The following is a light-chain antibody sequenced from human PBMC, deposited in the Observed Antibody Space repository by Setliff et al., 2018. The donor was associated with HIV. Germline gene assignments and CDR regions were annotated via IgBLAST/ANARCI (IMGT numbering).Light chain of an antibody. Sequence: QSALTQPASVSGSPGQSITISCTGTSSDVGGYNYVSWYQQHPGKAPKPMIYEVSNRPSGVSNRFSGSKSGSTASLTISGLQAEDEADYYRSSYTSSSNYVFGTGTKVTVL. CDR3: SSYTSSSNYV. J-gene: IGLJ1*01. V-gene: IGLV2-14*01. CDR1: SSDVGGYNY. CDR2: EVS.